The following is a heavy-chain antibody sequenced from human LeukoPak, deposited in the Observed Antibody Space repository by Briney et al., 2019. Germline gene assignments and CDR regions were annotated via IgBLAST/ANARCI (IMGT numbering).Heavy chain of an antibody. J-gene: IGHJ4*02. CDR3: ARHANYYDSSGYSPYYFDY. V-gene: IGHV4-39*01. CDR2: IYYSGST. CDR1: GGSISSSSYY. D-gene: IGHD3-22*01. Sequence: SETLSLTCTVSGGSISSSSYYWGWIRQPPGKGLEWIGSIYYSGSTYCNPSLKSRVTISVDTSKNQFSLKLSSVTAADTAVYYCARHANYYDSSGYSPYYFDYWGQGTLVTVSS.